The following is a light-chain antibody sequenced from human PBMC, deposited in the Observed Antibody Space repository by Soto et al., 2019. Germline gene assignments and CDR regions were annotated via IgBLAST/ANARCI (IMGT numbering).Light chain of an antibody. J-gene: IGKJ1*01. CDR3: QQYSSHAT. Sequence: AIRMTQSPSSLSASTGDRVTITCRASQDVSGYVAWYQQKPGKPPRLLIYAASTLQTGVPSRFSGSGSGTDFTLPITCLQSEDYATYYCQQYSSHATFGQGTRVEIK. CDR2: AAS. CDR1: QDVSGY. V-gene: IGKV1-8*01.